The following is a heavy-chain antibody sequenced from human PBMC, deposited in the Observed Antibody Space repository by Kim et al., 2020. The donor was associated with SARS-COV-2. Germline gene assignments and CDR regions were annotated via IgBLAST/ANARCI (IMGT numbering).Heavy chain of an antibody. CDR2: INHSGST. CDR1: GGSFSGYY. J-gene: IGHJ6*02. D-gene: IGHD3-10*01. Sequence: SETLSLTCAVYGGSFSGYYWSWIRQPPGKGLEWIGEINHSGSTNYNPSLKSRVTISVDTSKNQCSLKLSSVTAADTAVYYCARGGRLWFGELFGLYYYYGMDVWGQGTTVTVSS. V-gene: IGHV4-34*01. CDR3: ARGGRLWFGELFGLYYYYGMDV.